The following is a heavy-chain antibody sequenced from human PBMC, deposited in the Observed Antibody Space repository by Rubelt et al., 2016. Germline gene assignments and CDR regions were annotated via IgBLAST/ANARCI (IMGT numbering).Heavy chain of an antibody. CDR1: GFTFSDHY. CDR2: IRKKTNSYTT. Sequence: EVQLVESGGGLVQPGGSLRLSCAASGFTFSDHYMDWVRQAPGKGLEWVGRIRKKTNSYTTEYAASVKGSFTISRDDSKDSLDLQMNSLKSEDTAIYYCARVIVWTRGDYYDSWGQGTLVTVSS. D-gene: IGHD3-22*01. V-gene: IGHV3-72*01. CDR3: ARVIVWTRGDYYDS. J-gene: IGHJ5*01.